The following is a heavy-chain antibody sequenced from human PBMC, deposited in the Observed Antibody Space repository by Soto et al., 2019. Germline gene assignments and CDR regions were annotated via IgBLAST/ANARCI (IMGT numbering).Heavy chain of an antibody. CDR1: GFTFSSYA. Sequence: GGSLRLSCAASGFTFSSYAMHWVRQAPGKGLEWVAVISYDGSNKYYADSVKGRFTISRDNSKNTLYLQMNSLRAEDTAVYYCARDQGEQLVLVDYWGQGTLVTVSS. CDR3: ARDQGEQLVLVDY. V-gene: IGHV3-30-3*01. D-gene: IGHD6-13*01. J-gene: IGHJ4*02. CDR2: ISYDGSNK.